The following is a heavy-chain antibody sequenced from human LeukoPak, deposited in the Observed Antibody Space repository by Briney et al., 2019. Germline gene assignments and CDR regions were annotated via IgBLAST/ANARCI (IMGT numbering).Heavy chain of an antibody. V-gene: IGHV1-2*04. Sequence: GASVKVSCKASGYTFTSYYMHWVRQAPGQGLEWMGWINPNSGGTNYAQKFQGWVTMTRDTSISTAYMELSRLRSDDTAVYYCARGLSSTSCCYFDYWGQGTLVTVSS. CDR2: INPNSGGT. CDR1: GYTFTSYY. J-gene: IGHJ4*02. CDR3: ARGLSSTSCCYFDY. D-gene: IGHD2-2*01.